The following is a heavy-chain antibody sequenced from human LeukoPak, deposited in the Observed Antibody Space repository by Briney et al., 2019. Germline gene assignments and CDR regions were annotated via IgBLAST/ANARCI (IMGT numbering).Heavy chain of an antibody. J-gene: IGHJ4*02. V-gene: IGHV3-23*01. D-gene: IGHD5-24*01. CDR2: ISGSGGST. CDR3: AVATIGRY. Sequence: GGSLRLSCAGSGFSFSSYGMSWVRQAPGKGLEWVSAISGSGGSTYYADSVKGRFTISRDNAKNSLYLQMNSLRAEDTAVYYCAVATIGRYWGQGTLVTVSS. CDR1: GFSFSSYG.